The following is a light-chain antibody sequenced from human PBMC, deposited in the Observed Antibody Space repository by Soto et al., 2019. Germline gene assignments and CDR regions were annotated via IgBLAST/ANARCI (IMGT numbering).Light chain of an antibody. Sequence: QSVLTQPRSVSGSPGQSVTISCTGTSSDVGGYNYVSWYQQHPGKAPKLMIYDVSKRPSGVPDRFSGSKSGNTASLPISGLLAEDEADYYCCSYAGSYTFNVVFGGGTKLTVL. CDR2: DVS. V-gene: IGLV2-11*01. CDR3: CSYAGSYTFNVV. J-gene: IGLJ2*01. CDR1: SSDVGGYNY.